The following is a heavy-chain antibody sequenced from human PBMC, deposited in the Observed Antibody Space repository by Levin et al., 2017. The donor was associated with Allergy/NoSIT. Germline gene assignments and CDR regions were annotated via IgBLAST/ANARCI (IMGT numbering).Heavy chain of an antibody. CDR2: IYYSGST. J-gene: IGHJ1*01. Sequence: SSETLSLTCTVSGGSISSGGYYWSWIRQHPGKGLEWIGYIYYSGSTYYNPSLKSRVTISVDTSKNQFSLKLSSVTAADTAVYYCARGGPSFDWLLSPAGYFQHWGQGTLVTVSS. CDR3: ARGGPSFDWLLSPAGYFQH. CDR1: GGSISSGGYY. D-gene: IGHD3-9*01. V-gene: IGHV4-31*03.